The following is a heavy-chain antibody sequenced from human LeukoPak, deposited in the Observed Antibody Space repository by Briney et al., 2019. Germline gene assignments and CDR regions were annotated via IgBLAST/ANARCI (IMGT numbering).Heavy chain of an antibody. CDR3: AKSRGYDSSGYSDY. J-gene: IGHJ4*02. CDR1: GFTVSSNY. D-gene: IGHD3-22*01. CDR2: IYSGGST. Sequence: HSGGSLRLSCAASGFTVSSNYMSWVRQAPGKGLEWVSVIYSGGSTYYADSVKGRFTISRDNSKNTLYLQMNSLRAEDTAVYYCAKSRGYDSSGYSDYWGQGTLVTVSS. V-gene: IGHV3-53*01.